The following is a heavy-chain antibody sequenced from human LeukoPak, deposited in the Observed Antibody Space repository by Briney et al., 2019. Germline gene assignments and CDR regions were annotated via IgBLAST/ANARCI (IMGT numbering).Heavy chain of an antibody. CDR2: IIPIFGTA. J-gene: IGHJ4*02. CDR1: GGTFSSYA. Sequence: ASVKVSCKASGGTFSSYAISWGRQAPGQGLEWMGRIIPIFGTANYAQKLQGRVTITTEESKSTAYMEMSSLRSEDTAVYYCAREDGWFGELSLDYWGQGTLVTVSS. V-gene: IGHV1-69*05. CDR3: AREDGWFGELSLDY. D-gene: IGHD3-10*01.